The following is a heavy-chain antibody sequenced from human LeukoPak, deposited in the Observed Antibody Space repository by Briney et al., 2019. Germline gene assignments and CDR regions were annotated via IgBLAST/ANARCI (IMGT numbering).Heavy chain of an antibody. CDR1: GYTFTSYG. J-gene: IGHJ4*02. Sequence: GASVKVSCKASGYTFTSYGISWVRQAPGQGLEWMGGIIPIFGTANYAQKFQGRVTITTDESTSTAYMELSSLRSEDTAVYYCARTGREYYGSGSYYLFDYWGQGTLVTVSS. CDR3: ARTGREYYGSGSYYLFDY. D-gene: IGHD3-10*01. CDR2: IIPIFGTA. V-gene: IGHV1-69*05.